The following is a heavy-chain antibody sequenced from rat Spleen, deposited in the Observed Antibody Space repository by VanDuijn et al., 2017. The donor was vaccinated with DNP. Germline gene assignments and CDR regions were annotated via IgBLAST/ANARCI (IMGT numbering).Heavy chain of an antibody. D-gene: IGHD1-11*01. V-gene: IGHV3-1*01. J-gene: IGHJ2*01. CDR2: ISYSGRT. CDR1: DSSITSYY. CDR3: ARGATGDY. Sequence: VQLKESGPGLVQPSQSLSLPCSVTDSSITSYYWGWIRKFPGNKMEWIGHISYSGRTSHNPSLKSRISITRDTSKNQFFLQVNSVTTEDTATYYCARGATGDYWGQGVMVTVSS.